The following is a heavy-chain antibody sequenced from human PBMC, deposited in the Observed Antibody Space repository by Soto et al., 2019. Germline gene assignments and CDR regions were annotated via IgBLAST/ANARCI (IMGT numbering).Heavy chain of an antibody. J-gene: IGHJ4*02. CDR2: INHSGST. V-gene: IGHV4-34*01. Sequence: SETLSLTCAVYGVYFSGYYWSWIRQPPGKGLEWIGEINHSGSTNYNPSLKSRVTISVDTSKNQFSLKLSSVTAADTAVYYCARGGGGDIVVVPAAIPYYFDCWGQGTLVTVSS. CDR1: GVYFSGYY. D-gene: IGHD2-2*02. CDR3: ARGGGGDIVVVPAAIPYYFDC.